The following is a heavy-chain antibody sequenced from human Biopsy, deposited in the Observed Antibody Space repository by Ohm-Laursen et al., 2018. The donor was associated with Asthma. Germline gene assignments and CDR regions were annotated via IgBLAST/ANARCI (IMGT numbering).Heavy chain of an antibody. CDR3: ARKIAARGGMGV. V-gene: IGHV3-30-3*01. D-gene: IGHD6-6*01. J-gene: IGHJ6*02. CDR1: RFTYE. Sequence: LSLTCAASRFTYEMHWVRQAPGKGLEWVAVISYDGSSIYYADSVKGRFTISRDNSKNTLSLQMNSLTAEDTAVYYCARKIAARGGMGVWGQGTTVTVSS. CDR2: ISYDGSSI.